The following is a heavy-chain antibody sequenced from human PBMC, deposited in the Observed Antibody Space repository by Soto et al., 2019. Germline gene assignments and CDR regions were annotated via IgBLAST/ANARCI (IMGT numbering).Heavy chain of an antibody. J-gene: IGHJ6*02. V-gene: IGHV3-30-3*01. Sequence: GGSLRLSCAASGFTFSSYAMHWVRQAPGKGLEWVAVISYDGSNKYYADSVKGRFTISRDNSKNTLYLQMNSLRAEDTAVYYCARDQRIAAAGTGYYYYGMDVWGQGTTVTVSS. CDR2: ISYDGSNK. CDR3: ARDQRIAAAGTGYYYYGMDV. D-gene: IGHD6-13*01. CDR1: GFTFSSYA.